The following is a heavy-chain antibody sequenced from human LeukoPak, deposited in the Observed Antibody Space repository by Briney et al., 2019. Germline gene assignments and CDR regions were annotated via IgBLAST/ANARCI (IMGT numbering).Heavy chain of an antibody. CDR3: ARVAGAPRYYYYYGMDV. D-gene: IGHD1-26*01. CDR1: GGSISSGGYS. CDR2: IYHSGST. J-gene: IGHJ6*02. Sequence: SETLPLTCAVSGGSISSGGYSWSWIRQPPGKGLEWIGYIYHSGSTYYNPSLKSRVTISVDRSKNQFSLKLSSVTAADTAVYYCARVAGAPRYYYYYGMDVWGQGTTVTVSS. V-gene: IGHV4-30-2*01.